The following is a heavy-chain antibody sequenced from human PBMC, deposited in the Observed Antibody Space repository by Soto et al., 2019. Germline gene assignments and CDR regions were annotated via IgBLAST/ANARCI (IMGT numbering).Heavy chain of an antibody. V-gene: IGHV1-8*01. CDR3: ASGGRISGVY. J-gene: IGHJ4*02. CDR2: MNANSGNA. D-gene: IGHD1-26*01. CDR1: GYTFTSYD. Sequence: QVQLVQSGAEVKKPGASVKVSCKASGYTFTSYDINWVRQATGQGREWMGWMNANSGNAGYVQKFQGRVTMTRNTSISTAYIELCSLRSEDTAVYCWASGGRISGVYGGQGTRVTVPA.